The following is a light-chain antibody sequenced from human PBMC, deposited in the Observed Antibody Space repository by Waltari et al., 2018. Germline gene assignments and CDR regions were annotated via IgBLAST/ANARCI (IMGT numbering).Light chain of an antibody. J-gene: IGLJ3*02. CDR3: QSYDSSLTGSWV. CDR2: GNN. Sequence: QSVLTQPPSVSGAPGQRVTISCTGSGSNIGAGFDVHWYQLLPRTAPKLLVYGNNGCPSGFPDRFSAAKAGTSASLAITGLQAEDEADYYCQSYDSSLTGSWVFGGGTKLTVL. CDR1: GSNIGAGFD. V-gene: IGLV1-40*01.